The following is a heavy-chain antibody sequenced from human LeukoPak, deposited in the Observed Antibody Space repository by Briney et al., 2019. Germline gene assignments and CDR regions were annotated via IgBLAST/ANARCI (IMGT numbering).Heavy chain of an antibody. CDR1: GDSFSSVTDY. D-gene: IGHD1-26*01. CDR2: INHSGST. V-gene: IGHV4-34*01. CDR3: ASRGR. J-gene: IGHJ4*02. Sequence: SETLSLTCTVSGDSFSSVTDYWAWTRQPPGKGLEWIGEINHSGSTNYNPSLKSRVSISIDTSKNQFSLNLTSVTAADTAVYYCASRGRWGQGTLVTVSS.